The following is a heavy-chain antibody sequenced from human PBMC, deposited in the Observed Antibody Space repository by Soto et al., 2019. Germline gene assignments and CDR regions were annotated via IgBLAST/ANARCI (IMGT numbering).Heavy chain of an antibody. CDR2: IVGGSGST. Sequence: SVKVSCKASGFTLTSADVQWVRQTRGQRLEWIGWIVGGSGSTNYAQQFQGRLAITRDMSTSTVCMELSSLRSEDTAVYYCAADWSNRPFDFWGQGTLVTVSS. J-gene: IGHJ4*02. D-gene: IGHD3-3*01. CDR1: GFTLTSAD. CDR3: AADWSNRPFDF. V-gene: IGHV1-58*01.